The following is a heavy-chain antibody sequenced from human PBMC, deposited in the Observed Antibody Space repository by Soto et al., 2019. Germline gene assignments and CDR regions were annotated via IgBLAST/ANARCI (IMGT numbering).Heavy chain of an antibody. Sequence: ASVKVSCKASGYTFTSYGISWVRQAPGQGLEWMGWISAYNGNTNYAQKLQGRVTMTTDISTSTAYMELRSLRSDDTAVYYCARAVGHPERPTYDYWGQGTLVTVSS. V-gene: IGHV1-18*01. CDR2: ISAYNGNT. J-gene: IGHJ4*02. D-gene: IGHD1-26*01. CDR1: GYTFTSYG. CDR3: ARAVGHPERPTYDY.